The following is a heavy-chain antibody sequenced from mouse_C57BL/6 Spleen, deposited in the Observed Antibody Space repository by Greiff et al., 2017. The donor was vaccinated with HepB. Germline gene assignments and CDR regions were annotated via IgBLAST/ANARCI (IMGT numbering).Heavy chain of an antibody. CDR3: ARHTSYWYFDV. J-gene: IGHJ1*03. Sequence: EVKVVESGGDLVKPGGSLKLSCAASGFTFSSYGMSWVRQTPDKRLEWVATISSGGSYTYYPDSVKGRFTISRGNAKNTLYLQMSSLKSEDTAMYYCARHTSYWYFDVWGTGTTVTVSS. CDR1: GFTFSSYG. CDR2: ISSGGSYT. V-gene: IGHV5-6*01.